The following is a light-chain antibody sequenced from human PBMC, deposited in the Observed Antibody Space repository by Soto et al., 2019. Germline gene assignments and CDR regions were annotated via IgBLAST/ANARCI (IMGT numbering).Light chain of an antibody. Sequence: QPVLTQSPSASASLGASLKLTCTLSSGHGNYVIAWHQQRPQKGPRYLMKVKSDGSHNKGDGIPDRFSGSSSGAERYLAISSLQSEDEADYYCQTWDTGIVVFGGGTKVPV. CDR3: QTWDTGIVV. CDR2: VKSDGSH. J-gene: IGLJ2*01. CDR1: SGHGNYV. V-gene: IGLV4-69*01.